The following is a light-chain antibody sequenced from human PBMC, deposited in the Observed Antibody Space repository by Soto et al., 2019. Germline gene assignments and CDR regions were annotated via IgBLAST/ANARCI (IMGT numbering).Light chain of an antibody. J-gene: IGKJ2*01. Sequence: DIVMTQSPASLAVSLGERATINCKSSQSVLYSSNNKNYLAWYQQRRGQSPKLLIYWASTRESGVPDRCSGSGSATDFPLTITTLQAEDVAVYYCQQNESTPPYFGKGTKLAIK. CDR1: QSVLYSSNNKNY. CDR2: WAS. CDR3: QQNESTPPY. V-gene: IGKV4-1*01.